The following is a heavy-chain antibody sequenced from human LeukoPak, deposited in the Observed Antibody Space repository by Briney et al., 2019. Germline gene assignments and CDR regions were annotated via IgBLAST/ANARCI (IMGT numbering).Heavy chain of an antibody. CDR2: SSAYNGNT. D-gene: IGHD3-10*01. CDR3: ARSLDCYGSGSYNDY. CDR1: GYTFTSYG. J-gene: IGHJ4*02. V-gene: IGHV1-18*01. Sequence: ASVTLSCKASGYTFTSYGISWVRHGPGQGLEWMGWSSAYNGNTNYAQKLQGRVTMTTDTSTSTAYMELRSLRSDDTVVYYCARSLDCYGSGSYNDYWGQGTLVTVSS.